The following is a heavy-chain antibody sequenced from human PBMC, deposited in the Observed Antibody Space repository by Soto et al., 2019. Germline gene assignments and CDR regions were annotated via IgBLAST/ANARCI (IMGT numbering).Heavy chain of an antibody. CDR1: GYTFTSYG. Sequence: QVQVVQSGAELKKPGASVKVSCKASGYTFTSYGISWVRQAPGQGLEWMGWVSAYNGNTNYAQKFQGRVTMTTDTSTRTAYMELRSLGSDDTAVYYCARSGPAAPGIFDYWGQGTLVTVSS. CDR2: VSAYNGNT. V-gene: IGHV1-18*01. CDR3: ARSGPAAPGIFDY. D-gene: IGHD6-13*01. J-gene: IGHJ4*02.